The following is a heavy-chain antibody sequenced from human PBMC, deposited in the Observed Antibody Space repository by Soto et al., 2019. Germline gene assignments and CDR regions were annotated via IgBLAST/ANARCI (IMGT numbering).Heavy chain of an antibody. CDR3: ASGGVTRVVIPRYYYFGLDV. CDR1: GGSISSYY. Sequence: SETLSLTCTVSGGSISSYYWTWVRQPPGKGLEWIGYVESRGSTSYNPSLMSRITISVDTSKNQFSLKLTSVTAADAAVYYCASGGVTRVVIPRYYYFGLDVWGQGTTVTVSS. D-gene: IGHD2-21*01. V-gene: IGHV4-59*01. CDR2: VESRGST. J-gene: IGHJ6*02.